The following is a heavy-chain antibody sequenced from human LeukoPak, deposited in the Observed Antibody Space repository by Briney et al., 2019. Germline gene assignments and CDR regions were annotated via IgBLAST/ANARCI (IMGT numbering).Heavy chain of an antibody. Sequence: PSETLSLTCTVPGGSISSSSYYWGWIRQPPGKGLEWIGSIYYSGSTYYNPSLKSRVTISVDTSKNQFSLKLSSVTAADTAVYYCASPVLYSSSSIGNAFDIWGQGTMVTVSS. CDR3: ASPVLYSSSSIGNAFDI. D-gene: IGHD6-6*01. CDR2: IYYSGST. J-gene: IGHJ3*02. V-gene: IGHV4-39*01. CDR1: GGSISSSSYY.